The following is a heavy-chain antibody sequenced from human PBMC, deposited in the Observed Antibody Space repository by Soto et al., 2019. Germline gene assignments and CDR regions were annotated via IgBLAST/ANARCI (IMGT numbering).Heavy chain of an antibody. V-gene: IGHV4-59*01. CDR2: IYYSGST. CDR3: ARVSAYPPAAVDI. Sequence: QVQLQESGPGLVKPSETLALTCTVSGGSISSYYWSWIRQPPGKGLECIGYIYYSGSTNYSPSLKSRVTISLETSKNQFSRSRSSVTAAAAAVYYCARVSAYPPAAVDIWGQGTMVTVSS. D-gene: IGHD3-22*01. CDR1: GGSISSYY. J-gene: IGHJ3*02.